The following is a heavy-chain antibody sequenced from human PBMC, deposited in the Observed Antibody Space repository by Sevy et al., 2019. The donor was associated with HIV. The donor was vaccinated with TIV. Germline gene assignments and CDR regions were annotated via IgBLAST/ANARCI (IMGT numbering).Heavy chain of an antibody. D-gene: IGHD2-2*01. CDR2: FDPEDGET. J-gene: IGHJ5*01. CDR1: GYTLTELS. V-gene: IGHV1-24*01. CDR3: ATAPQGCSSTSCYFRWFDP. Sequence: ASVKVSCKVSGYTLTELSMHWVRQAPGKGLEWMGGFDPEDGETIYALKFQGRVTMTEDTSTDTAYMELSSLRSEDTAVYYCATAPQGCSSTSCYFRWFDPWGQGTLVTVSS.